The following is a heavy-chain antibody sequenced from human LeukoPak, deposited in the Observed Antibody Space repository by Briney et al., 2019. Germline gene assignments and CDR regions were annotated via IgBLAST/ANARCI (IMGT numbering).Heavy chain of an antibody. V-gene: IGHV3-23*01. CDR2: ISGSGGST. J-gene: IGHJ4*02. CDR1: GGSISSSSYY. Sequence: ETLSLTCTVSGGSISSSSYYWGWIRQPPGKGLEWVSAISGSGGSTYYADSVKGRSTISRDNSKNTLYLQMNSLRAEDTAVYYCAKSMGSGSYYEPAFDYWGQGTLVTVSS. CDR3: AKSMGSGSYYEPAFDY. D-gene: IGHD1-26*01.